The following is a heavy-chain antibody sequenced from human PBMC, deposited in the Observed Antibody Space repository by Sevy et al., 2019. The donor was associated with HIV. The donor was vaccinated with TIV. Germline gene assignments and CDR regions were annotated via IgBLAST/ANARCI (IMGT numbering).Heavy chain of an antibody. CDR2: ISSSSGYI. V-gene: IGHV3-21*01. J-gene: IGHJ4*02. Sequence: GGSLRLSCAASGFTFSSYSMNWVRQAPGKGLEWLSFISSSSGYIYYADSVKGRFTISRDNAKNSLYLQMNSLRAEDTAVYHCARDPHDYFWSGYPFDYWGQGTLVTVSS. CDR1: GFTFSSYS. D-gene: IGHD3-3*01. CDR3: ARDPHDYFWSGYPFDY.